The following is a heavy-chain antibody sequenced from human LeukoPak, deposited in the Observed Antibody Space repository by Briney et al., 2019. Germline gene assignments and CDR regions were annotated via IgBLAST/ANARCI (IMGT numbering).Heavy chain of an antibody. J-gene: IGHJ6*03. D-gene: IGHD3-9*01. CDR1: GYTFTSYG. CDR3: AREGHDILTGYYLLYYYYYMDV. CDR2: ISAYNGNT. Sequence: GASVKVSCKASGYTFTSYGISWVRQAPGQGLEWMGWISAYNGNTNYAQKLQGRVSMTTDTSTSTAYMELRSLRSDDTAVYYCAREGHDILTGYYLLYYYYYMDVWGKGTTVTISS. V-gene: IGHV1-18*01.